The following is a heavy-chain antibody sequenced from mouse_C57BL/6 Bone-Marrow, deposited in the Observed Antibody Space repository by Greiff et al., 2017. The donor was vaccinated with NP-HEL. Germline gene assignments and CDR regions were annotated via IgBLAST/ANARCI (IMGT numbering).Heavy chain of an antibody. CDR2: ISDGGSYT. CDR3: ARVMVTTYYAMDD. V-gene: IGHV5-4*01. J-gene: IGHJ4*01. Sequence: EVQLVESGGGLVKPGGSLTLSCAASGFTFSSYAMSWVRQTPEKRLEWVATISDGGSYTYYPDNVKGRFTISRDNAKNNLYLQMSHLKSEDTAMYYCARVMVTTYYAMDDWGQGTSVTVSS. D-gene: IGHD2-3*01. CDR1: GFTFSSYA.